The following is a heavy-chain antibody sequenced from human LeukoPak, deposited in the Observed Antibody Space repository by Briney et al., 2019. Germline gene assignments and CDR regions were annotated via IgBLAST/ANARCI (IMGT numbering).Heavy chain of an antibody. V-gene: IGHV4-39*02. CDR2: MYYSGST. J-gene: IGHJ4*02. Sequence: SETLSLTCTVSGGSISSNNYYWGWIRQPPGKGGEWVGSMYYSGSTYYNPSLKSQVTISVDTPKNHFSLTLSSVTAADTAVYYCVNSSPGGGWLVSGNFDYWGQGTLVTVSS. CDR3: VNSSPGGGWLVSGNFDY. CDR1: GGSISSNNYY. D-gene: IGHD6-19*01.